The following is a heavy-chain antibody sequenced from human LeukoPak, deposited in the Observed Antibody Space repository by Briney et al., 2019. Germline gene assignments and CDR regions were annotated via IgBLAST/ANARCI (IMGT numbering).Heavy chain of an antibody. J-gene: IGHJ4*02. CDR3: LGYCGGGNCYSGGY. CDR1: GXTFSSYA. V-gene: IGHV3-23*01. Sequence: AGGSLRLSCAASGXTFSSYAMSWVRQAPGKGLEWVSAFSGSGGSTYYADSVKGRFTISRDNSKNTQSLQMNSLRAQDKAVYYCLGYCGGGNCYSGGYWGQGTMVTVSS. CDR2: FSGSGGST. D-gene: IGHD2-15*01.